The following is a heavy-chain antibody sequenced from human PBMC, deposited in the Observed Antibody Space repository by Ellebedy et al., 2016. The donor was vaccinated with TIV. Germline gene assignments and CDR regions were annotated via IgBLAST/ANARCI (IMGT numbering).Heavy chain of an antibody. Sequence: PGGSLRLSCAASGFTFSTYDMNWVRQAPGKGLELVSYIGGSGSPTYYAASVKGRFAISRDSAKNSLYLQMNSLRAEDSAVYYCARVTVATTDFDSWGQGTLVTVSS. D-gene: IGHD5-12*01. V-gene: IGHV3-48*03. J-gene: IGHJ4*02. CDR3: ARVTVATTDFDS. CDR1: GFTFSTYD. CDR2: IGGSGSPT.